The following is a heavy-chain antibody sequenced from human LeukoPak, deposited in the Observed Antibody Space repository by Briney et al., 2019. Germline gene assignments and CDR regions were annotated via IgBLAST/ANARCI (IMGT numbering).Heavy chain of an antibody. V-gene: IGHV1-69*13. CDR1: GYTFTSYG. Sequence: GASVKVSCKASGYTFTSYGISWVRQAPGQGLEWMGGIIPIFGTANYAQKFQGRVTITADESTSTAYMELSSLRSEDTAVYYCARVGMSGSYSFDYWGQGTLVTVSS. CDR2: IIPIFGTA. J-gene: IGHJ4*02. CDR3: ARVGMSGSYSFDY. D-gene: IGHD1-26*01.